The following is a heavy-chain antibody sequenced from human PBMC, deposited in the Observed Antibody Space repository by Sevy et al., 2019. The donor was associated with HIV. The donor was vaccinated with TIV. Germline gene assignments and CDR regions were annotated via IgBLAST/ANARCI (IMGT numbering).Heavy chain of an antibody. Sequence: GGSLRLSCAASGFTFSDYDMHWVRQAPGKGLEWVAVMSHDGNYKNHADSVKVRFTISRDNFKDTLYLHMNSLRVEDTAVYFCARLFSCGGDCYYLDYWGQGAPVTVSS. J-gene: IGHJ4*02. CDR2: MSHDGNYK. CDR3: ARLFSCGGDCYYLDY. V-gene: IGHV3-30*04. CDR1: GFTFSDYD. D-gene: IGHD2-21*02.